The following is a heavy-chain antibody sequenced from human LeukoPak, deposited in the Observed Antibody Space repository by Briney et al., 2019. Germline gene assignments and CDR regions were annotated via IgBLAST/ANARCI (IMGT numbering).Heavy chain of an antibody. D-gene: IGHD3/OR15-3a*01. Sequence: SQTLSLTCTVSGGSISSGGYYWSWIRQPPGKGLEWIGYIYHSGSTYYNPSLKSRVTISVDRSKNQFSLKLSYVTAADTAVYYCARVFSTGSYFDYWGQGTLVTVSS. V-gene: IGHV4-30-2*01. CDR1: GGSISSGGYY. J-gene: IGHJ4*02. CDR3: ARVFSTGSYFDY. CDR2: IYHSGST.